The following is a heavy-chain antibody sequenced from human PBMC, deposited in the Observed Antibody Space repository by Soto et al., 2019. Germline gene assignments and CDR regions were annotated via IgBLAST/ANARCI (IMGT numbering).Heavy chain of an antibody. Sequence: PSETLSLTCAVYGGSFSGYYWSWIRQPPGKGLEWIGEINHSGSTNYNPSLKSRVTISVDTSKNQFSLKLSSVTAADTAVYYCARLEQQLVPPYSNWFDPWGQGTLVTVSS. CDR2: INHSGST. CDR3: ARLEQQLVPPYSNWFDP. D-gene: IGHD6-13*01. V-gene: IGHV4-34*01. J-gene: IGHJ5*02. CDR1: GGSFSGYY.